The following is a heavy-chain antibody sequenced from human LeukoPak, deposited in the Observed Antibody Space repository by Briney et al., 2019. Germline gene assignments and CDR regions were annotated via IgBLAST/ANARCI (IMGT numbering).Heavy chain of an antibody. D-gene: IGHD6-19*01. CDR2: ISYDGSNK. J-gene: IGHJ4*02. Sequence: GGSLRLSCAASGFTFSSYAMYWVRQAPGKGLEWVAVISYDGSNKYYADSVKGRLTISRDNSKNTLYLQMNSLRAEDTAVYYCATTVAGTADYWGQGTLVTVSS. V-gene: IGHV3-30-3*01. CDR1: GFTFSSYA. CDR3: ATTVAGTADY.